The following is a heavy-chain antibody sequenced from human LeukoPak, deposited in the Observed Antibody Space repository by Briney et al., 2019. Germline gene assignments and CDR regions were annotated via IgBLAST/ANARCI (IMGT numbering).Heavy chain of an antibody. CDR2: IWFDGSNK. CDR3: ARDSNSGYDE. V-gene: IGHV3-33*01. CDR1: GFIFSNYG. D-gene: IGHD5-12*01. J-gene: IGHJ4*02. Sequence: GGSLRLSCAASGFIFSNYGMHWVRQAPGKGLEWVAAIWFDGSNKYYADSVKGRFTISRDNSKNTLYLQMNSLRAEDTAVYYCARDSNSGYDEWGQGTLVTVSS.